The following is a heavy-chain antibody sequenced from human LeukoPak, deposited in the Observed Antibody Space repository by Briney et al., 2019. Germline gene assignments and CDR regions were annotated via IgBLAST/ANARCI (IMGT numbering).Heavy chain of an antibody. CDR1: GYTFTSYY. J-gene: IGHJ6*03. CDR2: INPSGGST. CDR3: ARDLSSGWHEGPMDV. D-gene: IGHD6-19*01. V-gene: IGHV1-46*01. Sequence: GASVKVSCKASGYTFTSYYMHWVRQAPGQGLEWMGIINPSGGSTSYAQKFQGRVTMTRDMSTSTVYMELSSLRSEDTAVYYCARDLSSGWHEGPMDVWGKGTTVTVSS.